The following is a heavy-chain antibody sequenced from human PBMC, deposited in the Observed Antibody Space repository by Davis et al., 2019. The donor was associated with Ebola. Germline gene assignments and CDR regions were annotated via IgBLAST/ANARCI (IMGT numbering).Heavy chain of an antibody. V-gene: IGHV4-59*08. J-gene: IGHJ3*02. CDR1: GGSFSGYY. CDR2: IYYSGST. CDR3: ARASGSYYYDAFDI. D-gene: IGHD1-26*01. Sequence: SETLSLTCAVYGGSFSGYYWSWIRQPPGKGLEWIGYIYYSGSTNYNPSLKSRVTISVDTSKNQFSLKLSSVTAADTAVYYCARASGSYYYDAFDIWGQGTMVTVSS.